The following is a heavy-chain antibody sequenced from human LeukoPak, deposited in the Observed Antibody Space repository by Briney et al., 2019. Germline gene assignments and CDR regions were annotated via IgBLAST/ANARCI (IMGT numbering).Heavy chain of an antibody. V-gene: IGHV3-9*01. J-gene: IGHJ4*02. CDR3: ARDIWGGSPDGYNRFDY. CDR1: GFIFNDYA. Sequence: GGSLRLSCAASGFIFNDYAMHWVRQAPGKGLEWVSGISWNSGSIDYADSVKGRFTISRDNAKNSLYLDMNSLRTDDTAFYYCARDIWGGSPDGYNRFDYWGQGTLVTVSS. CDR2: ISWNSGSI. D-gene: IGHD5-24*01.